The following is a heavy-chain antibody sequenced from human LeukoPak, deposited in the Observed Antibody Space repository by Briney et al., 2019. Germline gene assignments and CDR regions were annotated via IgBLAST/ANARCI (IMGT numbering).Heavy chain of an antibody. CDR1: GGSFSGYY. D-gene: IGHD6-13*01. Sequence: SETLSLTCAVYGGSFSGYYWSWIRQPPGKGLEWIGEINHSGSTNYNPSLKSRVTISVDTSKNQFSLKLSSVTAADTVVYYCARGWYSSSWYKADYWGQGTLVTVSS. J-gene: IGHJ4*02. CDR3: ARGWYSSSWYKADY. CDR2: INHSGST. V-gene: IGHV4-34*01.